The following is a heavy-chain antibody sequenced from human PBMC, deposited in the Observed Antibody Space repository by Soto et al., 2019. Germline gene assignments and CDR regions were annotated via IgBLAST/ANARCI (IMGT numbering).Heavy chain of an antibody. CDR1: GYTFTSYG. V-gene: IGHV1-18*01. Sequence: QVQLVQSGAEVKKPGASVKVSCKASGYTFTSYGISWVRQAPGQGLEWMGWISANNGNTNYAQKFQGRVNMTTDTSTSTAYMELRSLRSDDTAVYYCANFVHGLYNYGHSPLRYWGQGTLVTVSS. D-gene: IGHD5-18*01. CDR2: ISANNGNT. CDR3: ANFVHGLYNYGHSPLRY. J-gene: IGHJ4*02.